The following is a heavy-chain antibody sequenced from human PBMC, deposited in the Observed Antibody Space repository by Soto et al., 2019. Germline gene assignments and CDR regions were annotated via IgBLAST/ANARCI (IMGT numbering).Heavy chain of an antibody. CDR2: LYSGST. Sequence: KPSETLSLTCAVSGASISRGGFHWGWIRQPPGQGLEWIGSLYSGSTYYNPSLKSRVTISADTSKNEFSLRLTSVTAADTAVYYCARRGSGHTFDYWGQGTLVTVSS. CDR1: GASISRGGFH. J-gene: IGHJ4*02. V-gene: IGHV4-39*01. CDR3: ARRGSGHTFDY. D-gene: IGHD3-10*01.